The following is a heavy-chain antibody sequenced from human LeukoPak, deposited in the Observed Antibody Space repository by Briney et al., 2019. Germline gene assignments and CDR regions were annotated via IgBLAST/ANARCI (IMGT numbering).Heavy chain of an antibody. CDR3: ARRRGIDDILTGYYPFDY. Sequence: GGSLRLSCAASGFTFSSYSMNWVRQAPGKGLEWVSSISSSSSYIYYAGSVKGRFTISRDNAKNSLYLQMNSLRAEDTAVYYCARRRGIDDILTGYYPFDYWGQGTLVTVSS. J-gene: IGHJ4*02. CDR2: ISSSSSYI. CDR1: GFTFSSYS. V-gene: IGHV3-21*01. D-gene: IGHD3-9*01.